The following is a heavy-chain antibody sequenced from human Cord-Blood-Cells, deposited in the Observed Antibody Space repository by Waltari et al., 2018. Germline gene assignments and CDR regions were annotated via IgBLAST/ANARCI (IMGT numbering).Heavy chain of an antibody. CDR1: GGSISSYY. V-gene: IGHV4-59*01. J-gene: IGHJ3*02. CDR2: IYYSGGT. Sequence: QVQLQESGPGLVKPSETLSLTCTVSGGSISSYYWSWIRQPPGKGLEWIGYIYYSGGTNYNPSLKSRGTRSVDTSKNQFSLELSSVTAADTAVYYCARARYCSGGSCYSNAFDIWGQGTMVTVSS. D-gene: IGHD2-15*01. CDR3: ARARYCSGGSCYSNAFDI.